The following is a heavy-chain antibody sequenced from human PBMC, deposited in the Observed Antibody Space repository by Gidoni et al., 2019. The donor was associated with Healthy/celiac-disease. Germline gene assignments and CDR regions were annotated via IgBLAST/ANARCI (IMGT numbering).Heavy chain of an antibody. D-gene: IGHD2-15*01. CDR2: IYHSGST. V-gene: IGHV4-30-2*01. CDR3: AREVGGVVAPGGAFDI. J-gene: IGHJ3*02. CDR1: GGSISSGGYS. Sequence: QLQLQESGSGLVKPSQTLSLTCAVSGGSISSGGYSWSWIRQPPGKGLEWIGYIYHSGSTYYNPSLKSRVTISVDRSKNQFSLKLSSVTAADTAVYYCAREVGGVVAPGGAFDIWGQGTMVTVSS.